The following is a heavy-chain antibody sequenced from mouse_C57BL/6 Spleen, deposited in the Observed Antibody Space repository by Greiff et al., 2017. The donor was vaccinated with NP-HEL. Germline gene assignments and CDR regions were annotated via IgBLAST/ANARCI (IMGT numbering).Heavy chain of an antibody. V-gene: IGHV1-52*01. D-gene: IGHD2-3*01. CDR1: GYTFTSYW. Sequence: VQLQQPGAELVRPGSSVKLSCKASGYTFTSYWMHWVKQRPIQGLEWIGNIDPSDSETHYNQKFKNKATLTVDKSSSTAYMQLSSLTSEDSAVYYCARFDGYNVDYAMDYWGQGTSVTVSS. CDR3: ARFDGYNVDYAMDY. J-gene: IGHJ4*01. CDR2: IDPSDSET.